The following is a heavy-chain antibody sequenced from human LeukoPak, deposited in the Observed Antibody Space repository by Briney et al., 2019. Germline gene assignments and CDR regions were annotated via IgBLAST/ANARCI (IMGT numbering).Heavy chain of an antibody. CDR2: IKQDGSEK. D-gene: IGHD3/OR15-3a*01. V-gene: IGHV3-7*01. CDR1: GFTFSSYW. Sequence: PGGCLRLSCVAPGFTFSSYWMSWVRQAPGRRLGCVANIKQDGSEKYYVDSVKGRFSISPDNAKNSLYLQMNSLRAEDTAVYYCARDFVRAGYYTQYYYYYTDVWGKGTTVTISS. J-gene: IGHJ6*03. CDR3: ARDFVRAGYYTQYYYYYTDV.